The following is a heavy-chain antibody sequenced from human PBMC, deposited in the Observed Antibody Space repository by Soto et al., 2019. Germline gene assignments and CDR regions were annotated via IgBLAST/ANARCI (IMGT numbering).Heavy chain of an antibody. J-gene: IGHJ4*02. CDR1: GFTFSSYA. Sequence: GGSLRLSCAASGFTFSSYAMSWVRQAPGKGLEWVSVINTSGGTYYADSVKGRFTISRDNSKNTLYLQMNSLRAEDTAVYYCAKGVARPYFFDYWGQGTRVTVSS. D-gene: IGHD5-12*01. CDR3: AKGVARPYFFDY. CDR2: INTSGGT. V-gene: IGHV3-23*01.